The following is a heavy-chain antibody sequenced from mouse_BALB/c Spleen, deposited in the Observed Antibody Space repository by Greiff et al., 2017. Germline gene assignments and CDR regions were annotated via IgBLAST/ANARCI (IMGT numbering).Heavy chain of an antibody. Sequence: QVQLQQSGAELARPGASVKLSCKASGYTFTSYWMQWVKQRPGQGLEWIGAIYPGDGDTRYTQKFKGKATLTADKSSSTAYMQLSSLASEDSAVYYCARYGFLYAMDYWGQGTSVTVSS. J-gene: IGHJ4*01. CDR1: GYTFTSYW. V-gene: IGHV1-87*01. CDR2: IYPGDGDT. CDR3: ARYGFLYAMDY. D-gene: IGHD1-1*01.